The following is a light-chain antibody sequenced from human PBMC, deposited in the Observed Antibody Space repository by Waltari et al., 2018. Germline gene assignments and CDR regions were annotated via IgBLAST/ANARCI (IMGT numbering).Light chain of an antibody. CDR1: TSAVGPINR. CDR3: SSYTPSATLL. J-gene: IGLJ2*01. CDR2: EFS. Sequence: QSALTQPPSLSGSPDHSVPISSLGTTSAVGPINRVPWYPQPPGTAPKLIIFEFSSRPSGVPDRFSGSKSGSTASLTISGLQAEDEGDYYCSSYTPSATLLFGGGTKLTVL. V-gene: IGLV2-18*02.